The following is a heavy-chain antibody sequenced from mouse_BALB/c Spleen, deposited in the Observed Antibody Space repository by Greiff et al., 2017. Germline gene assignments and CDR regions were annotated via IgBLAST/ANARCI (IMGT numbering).Heavy chain of an antibody. V-gene: IGHV1-7*01. CDR3: ARGEARWDGYWYFDV. D-gene: IGHD3-2*02. Sequence: QVQLKESGAELAKPGASVKMSCKASGYTFTSYWMHWVKQRPGQGLEWIGYINPSTGYTEYNQKFKDKATLTADKSSSTAYMQLSSLTSEDSAVYYCARGEARWDGYWYFDVWGAGTTVTVSS. J-gene: IGHJ1*01. CDR2: INPSTGYT. CDR1: GYTFTSYW.